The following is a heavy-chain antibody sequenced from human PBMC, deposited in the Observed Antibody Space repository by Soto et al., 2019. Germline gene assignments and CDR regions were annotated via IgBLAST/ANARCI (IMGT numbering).Heavy chain of an antibody. J-gene: IGHJ4*02. CDR3: ARALITTYHFDY. CDR2: ISYSGST. D-gene: IGHD4-4*01. CDR1: GASISSYS. V-gene: IGHV4-59*01. Sequence: SETLSLTCTFSGASISSYSWSWIRQRPGEGLEWIGYISYSGSTNFNPSLKSRVTISLDTSKNQFSLNLRSATAADTAVYYCARALITTYHFDYWGQGTLVTVSS.